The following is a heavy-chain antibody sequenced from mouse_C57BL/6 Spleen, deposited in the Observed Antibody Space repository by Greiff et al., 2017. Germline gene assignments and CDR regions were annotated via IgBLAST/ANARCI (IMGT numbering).Heavy chain of an antibody. J-gene: IGHJ2*01. CDR2: ISSGSSTI. V-gene: IGHV5-17*01. Sequence: EVKLVESGGGLVKPGGSLQLSCAASGFTFSDYGMHWVRQAPEKGLEWVAYISSGSSTIYYADTVKGRFTISRDNAKNTLFLQMTSLRSEDTAMYYCAKHGTLPFDYRGQCDTLPFSS. CDR1: GFTFSDYG. D-gene: IGHD3-3*01. CDR3: AKHGTLPFDY.